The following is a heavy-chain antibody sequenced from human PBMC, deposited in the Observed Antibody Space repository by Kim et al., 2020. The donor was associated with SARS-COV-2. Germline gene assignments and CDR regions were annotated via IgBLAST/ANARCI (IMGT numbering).Heavy chain of an antibody. CDR2: INAGNGNT. V-gene: IGHV1-3*01. CDR3: ARGYFDILTGSLEGGYFDY. J-gene: IGHJ4*01. D-gene: IGHD3-9*01. CDR1: GYTFTNYA. Sequence: ASVKVSCKASGYTFTNYAMHWVRQAPGQRLEWMGWINAGNGNTKYSRKFQGRVTITRDTSASTAYMELSSLRSEDTAVYYCARGYFDILTGSLEGGYFDY.